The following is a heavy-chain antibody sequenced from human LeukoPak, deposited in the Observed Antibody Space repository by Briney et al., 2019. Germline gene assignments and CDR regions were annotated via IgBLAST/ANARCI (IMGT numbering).Heavy chain of an antibody. CDR2: ISAYNGNT. D-gene: IGHD4-23*01. V-gene: IGHV1-18*01. CDR1: GYTFTSYG. Sequence: GASVKVSCKASGYTFTSYGISWVRQAPGQGLEWMGWISAYNGNTNYAQKLQGRVTMTTDTSTSTAYMELRSLRSDDTAVYYCARVLTGDLRWGAFDIWGQGAMATVSS. J-gene: IGHJ3*02. CDR3: ARVLTGDLRWGAFDI.